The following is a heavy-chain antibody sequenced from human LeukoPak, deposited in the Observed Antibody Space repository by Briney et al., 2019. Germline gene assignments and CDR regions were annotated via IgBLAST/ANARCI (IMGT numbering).Heavy chain of an antibody. CDR3: ASLSYFPYYGMDV. CDR1: GGSISSGVYY. Sequence: SQTLSLTCTVSGGSISSGVYYWSWIRQHPGKGLEWIGYIYYSGSTYYNPSLKSRVTISVDTSKNQFSLKLSSVTAADTAVYYCASLSYFPYYGMDVWGKGTTVTVSS. V-gene: IGHV4-31*03. CDR2: IYYSGST. D-gene: IGHD2-8*01. J-gene: IGHJ6*04.